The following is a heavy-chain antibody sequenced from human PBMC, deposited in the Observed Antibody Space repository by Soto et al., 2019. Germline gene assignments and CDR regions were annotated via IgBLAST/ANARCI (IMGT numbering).Heavy chain of an antibody. CDR2: ISSSSSTI. J-gene: IGHJ4*02. Sequence: GGSLRLSCAASGFTFSSYSMNWVRQAPGKGLEWVSYISSSSSTIYYADSVKGRFTISRDNAKNSLYLQMNSLRAADTAVYYCARGAEGHFDYWGQGTLVTVSS. CDR3: ARGAEGHFDY. CDR1: GFTFSSYS. V-gene: IGHV3-48*01.